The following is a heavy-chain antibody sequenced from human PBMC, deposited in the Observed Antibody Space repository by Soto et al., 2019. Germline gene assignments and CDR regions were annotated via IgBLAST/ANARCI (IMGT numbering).Heavy chain of an antibody. CDR1: GGSISSGGFS. D-gene: IGHD3-9*01. V-gene: IGHV4-30-2*01. J-gene: IGHJ3*02. CDR3: ARHVTYYDLLAGLFRDHDGFDI. Sequence: SETLSLTCAVSGGSISSGGFSWSWIRQPPGKGLEGIGYIYHSGSTYYNPSHKSRATISVDRSKTQFSLKLSPGTVAATALYNSARHVTYYDLLAGLFRDHDGFDIWGQGTVVTVSS. CDR2: IYHSGST.